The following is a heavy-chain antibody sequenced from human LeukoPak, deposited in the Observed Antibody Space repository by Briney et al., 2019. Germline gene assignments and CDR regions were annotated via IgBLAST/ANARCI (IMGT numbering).Heavy chain of an antibody. D-gene: IGHD2-8*01. V-gene: IGHV1-2*02. CDR1: GYTFTSYG. CDR2: INPNSGGT. J-gene: IGHJ3*02. CDR3: ARSMLVERDAFDI. Sequence: ASVKVSCKASGYTFTSYGISWVRQAPGQGLEWMGWINPNSGGTNYAQKFQGRVTMTRDTSISTAYMELSRLRSDDTAVYYCARSMLVERDAFDIWGQGTMVTVSS.